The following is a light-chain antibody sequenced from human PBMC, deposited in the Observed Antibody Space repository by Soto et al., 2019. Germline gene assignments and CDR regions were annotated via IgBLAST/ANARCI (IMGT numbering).Light chain of an antibody. CDR3: QQYATTPFT. CDR1: QTVISNY. J-gene: IGKJ3*01. Sequence: EIVLTQSPGTLSLSPGERATLSCRASQTVISNYLAWYQQKPGQAPRLLIYGASSRATGIPDRFGGSGSGADFTLTISRLEPEDCAVYYCQQYATTPFTVGPGTKVDIK. CDR2: GAS. V-gene: IGKV3-20*01.